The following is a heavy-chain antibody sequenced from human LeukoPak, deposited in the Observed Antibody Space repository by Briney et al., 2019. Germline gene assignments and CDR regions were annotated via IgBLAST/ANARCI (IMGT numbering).Heavy chain of an antibody. J-gene: IGHJ4*02. CDR2: INPSGGST. V-gene: IGHV1-46*01. CDR3: AKCGEPSYEILTGYSRFDY. Sequence: ASVKVSCKGSGYTFTSYYMHWVRQAPGQGPEWMGIINPSGGSTSYAQKFQGRVTITRDTSTTTVYMQLSSLRSEDTAVYYCAKCGEPSYEILTGYSRFDYWGQGTQVTVS. CDR1: GYTFTSYY. D-gene: IGHD3-9*01.